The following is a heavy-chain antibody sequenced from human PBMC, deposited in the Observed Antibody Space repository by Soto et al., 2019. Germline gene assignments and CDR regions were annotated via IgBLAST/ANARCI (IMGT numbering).Heavy chain of an antibody. V-gene: IGHV4-59*01. J-gene: IGHJ6*02. D-gene: IGHD6-13*01. CDR1: GGSISSYY. Sequence: QVQLQESGPGLVKPSETLSLTCTVSGGSISSYYWSWIRQPPGKGLEWIGYIYYSGSTNYNPSLKSRVTISVDTSKNQFSLKLSSVTAADTAVYYCARVVSSWSLYYYYGMDVWGQGTTVTVSS. CDR2: IYYSGST. CDR3: ARVVSSWSLYYYYGMDV.